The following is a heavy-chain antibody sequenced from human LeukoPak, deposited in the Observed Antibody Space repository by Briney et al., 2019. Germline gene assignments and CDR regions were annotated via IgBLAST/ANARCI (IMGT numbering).Heavy chain of an antibody. D-gene: IGHD5-12*01. CDR2: ISSSSSYI. CDR1: GFTFSSYS. V-gene: IGHV3-21*01. CDR3: TRGYGGYDLGGGVDY. J-gene: IGHJ4*02. Sequence: PGGSLRLSCAASGFTFSSYSMTWVRQAPGKGLEWVSSISSSSSYIYYADSVKGRFTISRDNAKNSLYLQMNSLRAEDTAVYYCTRGYGGYDLGGGVDYWGQGTLVTVSS.